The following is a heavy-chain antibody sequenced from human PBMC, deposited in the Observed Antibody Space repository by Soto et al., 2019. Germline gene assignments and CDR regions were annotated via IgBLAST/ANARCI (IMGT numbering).Heavy chain of an antibody. CDR3: ATSYGSGYRAFDY. CDR2: VNPIVSMS. J-gene: IGHJ4*02. V-gene: IGHV1-69*04. D-gene: IGHD3-10*01. CDR1: GDTFNFYS. Sequence: QVQLVQSGAEVKRPGSSVKVSCKASGDTFNFYSINWVRQAPGLGLEWMGRVNPIVSMSNYAQRFQGRVTMTAEKSTSTAYRELSGLRSEDTAIYYGATSYGSGYRAFDYWGQGALVTVSS.